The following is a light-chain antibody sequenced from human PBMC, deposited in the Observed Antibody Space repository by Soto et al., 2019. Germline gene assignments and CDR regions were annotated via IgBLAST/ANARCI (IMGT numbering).Light chain of an antibody. CDR3: HQYGSSPYT. CDR1: QSVSSSY. Sequence: EIVLTQSPGTLSLSPGERATLSCRASQSVSSSYLAWYQQKPGQAPRLLIYGASSRATGITDRFSGSGSGTDFTLTISRLEPEDFAVYYCHQYGSSPYTCGQGTKLEIK. CDR2: GAS. V-gene: IGKV3-20*01. J-gene: IGKJ2*01.